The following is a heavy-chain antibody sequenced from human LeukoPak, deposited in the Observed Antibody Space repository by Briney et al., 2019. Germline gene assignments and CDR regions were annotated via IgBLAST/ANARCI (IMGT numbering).Heavy chain of an antibody. CDR3: ARVRYFDWPMKPAFDY. J-gene: IGHJ4*02. D-gene: IGHD3-9*01. CDR1: SFTVSSYW. CDR2: IKLDGSEK. Sequence: PGGSLRLSYAASSFTVSSYWTSSVCHAPGKGLEWLANIKLDGSEKYYEESVKRRFSISRDNAKNSLYLQMNSLRADDTPVYYCARVRYFDWPMKPAFDYWGEGSLVTVCS. V-gene: IGHV3-7*03.